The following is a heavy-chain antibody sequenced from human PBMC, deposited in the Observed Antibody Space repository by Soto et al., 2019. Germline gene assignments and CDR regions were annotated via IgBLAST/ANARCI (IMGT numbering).Heavy chain of an antibody. V-gene: IGHV3-15*07. CDR3: TTDVAKVTIFGVVLFQGAATRIDV. Sequence: PGGSLRLSYAASGFTFSNAWMNWVRQAPGKGLEWVGRIKSKTDGGTTDYAAPVKGRFTISRDDSKNTLYLQMNSLKTEDTAVYYCTTDVAKVTIFGVVLFQGAATRIDVWGQGTTVTVSS. J-gene: IGHJ6*02. CDR1: GFTFSNAW. D-gene: IGHD3-3*01. CDR2: IKSKTDGGTT.